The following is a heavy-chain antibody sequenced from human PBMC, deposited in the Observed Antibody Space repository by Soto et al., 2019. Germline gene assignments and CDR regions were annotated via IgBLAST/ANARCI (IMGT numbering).Heavy chain of an antibody. Sequence: ASVKVSCKASGGMFYSSAITWVRQAPGQGLEWMGGIIPIFGTANYAQKFQGRVTITADESTSTAYMELSSLRSEDTAVYYCARGFFGGXXYYYGMDVWGXGTTVTVSS. CDR3: ARGFFGGXXYYYGMDV. CDR2: IIPIFGTA. D-gene: IGHD1-26*01. V-gene: IGHV1-69*13. J-gene: IGHJ6*04. CDR1: GGMFYSSA.